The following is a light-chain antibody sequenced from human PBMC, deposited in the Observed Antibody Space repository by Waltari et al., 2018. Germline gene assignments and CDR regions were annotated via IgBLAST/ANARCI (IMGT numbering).Light chain of an antibody. CDR1: RNDIGSYNY. Sequence: QSALTQPRSVSGSPGQSVTISCTGTRNDIGSYNYVSWYQHHPGKAPKFIIFDVSKRPSAIPDRFSCSNSGKTASLTISGLQADDEADYYCCSYAGSYTWVFGGGTKLTVL. J-gene: IGLJ3*02. CDR2: DVS. V-gene: IGLV2-11*01. CDR3: CSYAGSYTWV.